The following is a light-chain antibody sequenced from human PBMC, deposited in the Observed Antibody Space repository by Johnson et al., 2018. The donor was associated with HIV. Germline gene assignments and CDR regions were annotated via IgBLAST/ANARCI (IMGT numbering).Light chain of an antibody. V-gene: IGLV1-51*02. CDR3: GTWDSSLSFYV. Sequence: QSVLTQPPSVSAAPGQKVTISCSTNSSNFGNNYVSWYQQLPGTAPKLLIYKNDKRPSGIPDRFSGSKSGTSATLGITGLQPGDEADYYCGTWDSSLSFYVFGTGTKVTVL. CDR1: SSNFGNNY. CDR2: KND. J-gene: IGLJ1*01.